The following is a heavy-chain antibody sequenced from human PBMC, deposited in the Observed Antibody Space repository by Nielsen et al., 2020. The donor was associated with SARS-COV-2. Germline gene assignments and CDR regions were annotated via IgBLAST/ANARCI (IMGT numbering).Heavy chain of an antibody. Sequence: GESLKISCAASGFTFSSLWMSWVRQVPGKGLEWVADIKPDGSEKFYVDSVKGRFTISRDNAKNSMSLQMNSLRVEDTAVYYCARAGKVVTDVFVLWGQGTLVTVSS. J-gene: IGHJ4*02. CDR1: GFTFSSLW. D-gene: IGHD2-2*01. CDR3: ARAGKVVTDVFVL. CDR2: IKPDGSEK. V-gene: IGHV3-7*01.